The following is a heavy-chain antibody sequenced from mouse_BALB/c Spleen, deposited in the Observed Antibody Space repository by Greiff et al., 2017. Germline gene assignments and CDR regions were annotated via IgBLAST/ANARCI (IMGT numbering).Heavy chain of an antibody. D-gene: IGHD2-4*01. J-gene: IGHJ2*01. CDR3: AREVDYLYYFDY. CDR1: GFSLTSYG. CDR2: IWGDGST. Sequence: VKLMESGPGLVAPSQSLSITCTVSGFSLTSYGVHWVRQPPGKGLEWLGMIWGDGSTDYNSALKSRLSISKDNSKSQVFLKMNSLQTDDTARYYCAREVDYLYYFDYRGQGTTLTVSS. V-gene: IGHV2-6-7*01.